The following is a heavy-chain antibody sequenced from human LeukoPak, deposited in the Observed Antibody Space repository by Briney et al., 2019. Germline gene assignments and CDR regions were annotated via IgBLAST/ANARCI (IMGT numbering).Heavy chain of an antibody. Sequence: GESLKISCKGSGYTFTNSWIGWVRQMPGKGLEWMGIIYPGDSDTRYSPSFQGQVTISADKSISTAYLQWSSLKASDTAMYYCARRWYGSGSNFDYWGQGTLVTVSS. D-gene: IGHD3-10*01. V-gene: IGHV5-51*01. J-gene: IGHJ4*02. CDR3: ARRWYGSGSNFDY. CDR2: IYPGDSDT. CDR1: GYTFTNSW.